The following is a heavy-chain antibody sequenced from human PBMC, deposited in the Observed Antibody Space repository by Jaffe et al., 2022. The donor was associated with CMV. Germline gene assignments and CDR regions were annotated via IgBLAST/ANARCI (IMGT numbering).Heavy chain of an antibody. D-gene: IGHD1-20*01. CDR3: AKSLGPITTLRWRSEDY. V-gene: IGHV3-23*04. CDR2: ISGSGGST. CDR1: GFTFSSYA. J-gene: IGHJ4*02. Sequence: EVQLVESGGGLVQPGGSLRLSCAASGFTFSSYAMSWVRQAPGKGLEWVSAISGSGGSTYYADSVKGRFTISRDNSKNTLYLQMNSLRAEDTAVYYCAKSLGPITTLRWRSEDYWGQGTLVTVSS.